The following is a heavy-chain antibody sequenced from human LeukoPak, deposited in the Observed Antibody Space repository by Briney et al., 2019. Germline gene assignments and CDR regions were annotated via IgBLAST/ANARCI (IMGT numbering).Heavy chain of an antibody. CDR1: GFTFSDYW. CDR2: IKTDGSEK. J-gene: IGHJ5*02. Sequence: PGGSLRLSCAASGFTFSDYWMSWVRRTPGKGLEWVASIKTDGSEKNYMDSVKGRFTISRENAKHSLYLQVSSMIAAETAVYYCVKYSYGSGTSFDPWGQGALVTVSS. CDR3: VKYSYGSGTSFDP. D-gene: IGHD3-10*01. V-gene: IGHV3-7*01.